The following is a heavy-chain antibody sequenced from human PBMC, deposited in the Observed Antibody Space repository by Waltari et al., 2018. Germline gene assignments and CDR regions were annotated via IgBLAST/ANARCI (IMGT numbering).Heavy chain of an antibody. CDR2: MSSTREII. J-gene: IGHJ6*02. CDR3: ARAGFDHQSSGYGMDV. CDR1: GFTFSDFY. V-gene: IGHV3-11*01. Sequence: QVQLVESGGRFVKPGGSLRLSCAASGFTFSDFYMRWCRQVPGRGLEWVAYMSSTREIIYYADSVRGRFTISRDNARKSLYLDMNSLRAEDTAVYYCARAGFDHQSSGYGMDVWGQGTTVTVSS. D-gene: IGHD3-22*01.